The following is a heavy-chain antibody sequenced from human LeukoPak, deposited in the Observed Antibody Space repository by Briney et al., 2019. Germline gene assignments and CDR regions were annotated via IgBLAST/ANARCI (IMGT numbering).Heavy chain of an antibody. CDR3: AREHYGHFFYY. J-gene: IGHJ4*01. CDR2: IYYSGST. CDR1: GGSISTYY. V-gene: IGHV4-59*01. D-gene: IGHD4-17*01. Sequence: SETLSLIYTVCGGSISTYYWNWIRQPPGKGLEWIGHIYYSGSTNYNTSLESRVTISVDTSKNHFSLKLTSVTAADTAVYYCAREHYGHFFYYLGQGNPVTVSS.